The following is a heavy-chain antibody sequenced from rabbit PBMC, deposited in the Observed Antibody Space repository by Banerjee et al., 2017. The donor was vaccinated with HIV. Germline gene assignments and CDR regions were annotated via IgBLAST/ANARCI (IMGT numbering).Heavy chain of an antibody. V-gene: IGHV1S45*01. Sequence: QEQLEESGGDLVKPEGSLTLTCTASGFDLSSYYYMCWVRQAPGKGLEWIGCIYAGSSGSTYYASWAKGRFTISKTSSTTVTLQMTSLTAADTATYFCAREDDDYGDWNLWGQGTLVTVS. CDR3: AREDDDYGDWNL. D-gene: IGHD2-1*01. J-gene: IGHJ4*01. CDR1: GFDLSSYYY. CDR2: IYAGSSGST.